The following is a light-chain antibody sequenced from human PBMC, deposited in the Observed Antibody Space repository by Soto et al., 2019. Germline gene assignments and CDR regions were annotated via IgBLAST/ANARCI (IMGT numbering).Light chain of an antibody. Sequence: QPVLTQSPSASASLGASVKLTCTLSSGHSAYAIAWHQQQPKKGPRYLMKVNSDGSHTKGDGIPDRFSGSSSGAERYLTISSLQSEDEADYYCQTWGTSAVFGGGTQLTVL. CDR3: QTWGTSAV. CDR1: SGHSAYA. J-gene: IGLJ7*01. V-gene: IGLV4-69*01. CDR2: VNSDGSH.